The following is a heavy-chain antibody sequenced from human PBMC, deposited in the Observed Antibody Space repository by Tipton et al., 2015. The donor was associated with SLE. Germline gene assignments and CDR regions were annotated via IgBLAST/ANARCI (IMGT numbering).Heavy chain of an antibody. Sequence: QLVQSGGGLVQPGGSLRLSCAASGFTVSSNYMSWVRQAPGKGLEWVGFTRNRGHGGSTEYAASVKGRFTISRDDDKSIAYLQMNSLKSEDTVVYYCTRAGTVAGAKYYFDYWGQGTLVTVSS. J-gene: IGHJ4*02. CDR3: TRAGTVAGAKYYFDY. V-gene: IGHV3-71*04. CDR2: TRNRGHGGST. CDR1: GFTVSSNY. D-gene: IGHD4-23*01.